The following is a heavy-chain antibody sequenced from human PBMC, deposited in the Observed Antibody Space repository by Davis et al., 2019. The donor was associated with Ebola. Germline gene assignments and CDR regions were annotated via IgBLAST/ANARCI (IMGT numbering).Heavy chain of an antibody. CDR1: GFTFSSYS. V-gene: IGHV3-48*02. Sequence: GESLKISCAASGFTFSSYSMNWVRQAPGKGLEWVSYISSSSSTIYYADSVKGRFTISRDNAKNSLYLQMNSLRDEDTAVYYCARDGSDILLVPAAIGCYYYYGMDVWGQGTTVTVSS. J-gene: IGHJ6*02. CDR2: ISSSSSTI. CDR3: ARDGSDILLVPAAIGCYYYYGMDV. D-gene: IGHD2-2*01.